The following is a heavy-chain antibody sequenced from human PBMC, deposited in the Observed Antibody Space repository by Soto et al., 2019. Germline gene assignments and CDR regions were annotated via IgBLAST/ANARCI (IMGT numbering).Heavy chain of an antibody. CDR2: IGCCSGSGT. CDR1: GFTFSTYT. J-gene: IGHJ4*02. Sequence: GGSLRLSCASSGFTFSTYTMDWVRQAPGKGLEWVSGIGCCSGSGTYYADFVKGRFTISRDNSKNMVFLQMNGLRAEDTAVYYCAKDRQPDGIWTFDSWGQGTPVTVSS. V-gene: IGHV3-23*01. CDR3: AKDRQPDGIWTFDS. D-gene: IGHD3-9*01.